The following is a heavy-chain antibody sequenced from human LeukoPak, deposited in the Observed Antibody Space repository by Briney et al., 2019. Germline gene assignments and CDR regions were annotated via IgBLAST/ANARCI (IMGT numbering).Heavy chain of an antibody. V-gene: IGHV3-20*04. CDR2: INWNGGST. CDR1: GFTLGEYG. Sequence: GGSLRLSCEATGFTLGEYGMSWVRQDPGKGLEWVAGINWNGGSTGYADSVKGRFTISRDNAKNTLYLQMNSLRAEDTAVYYCARDLYYDSSGYYGYWGQGTLVTVSS. D-gene: IGHD3-22*01. J-gene: IGHJ4*02. CDR3: ARDLYYDSSGYYGY.